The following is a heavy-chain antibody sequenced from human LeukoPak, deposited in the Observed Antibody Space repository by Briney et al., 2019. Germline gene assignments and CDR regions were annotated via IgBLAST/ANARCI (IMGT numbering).Heavy chain of an antibody. Sequence: SETLSLTCTVSGGSISSYYWSWIRQPAGKGLKWIGRIYTSGSTNYNPSLKSRVTMSVDTSKNQFSLKLSSVTAADTAVYYCARDLVGPYGDYVSWYFDLWGRGTLVTVSS. CDR2: IYTSGST. D-gene: IGHD4-17*01. CDR1: GGSISSYY. V-gene: IGHV4-4*07. J-gene: IGHJ2*01. CDR3: ARDLVGPYGDYVSWYFDL.